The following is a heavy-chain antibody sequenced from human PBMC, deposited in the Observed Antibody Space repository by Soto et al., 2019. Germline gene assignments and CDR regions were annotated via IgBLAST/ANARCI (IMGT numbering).Heavy chain of an antibody. V-gene: IGHV3-30*18. CDR1: GFTFSSYD. J-gene: IGHJ6*02. D-gene: IGHD1-20*01. CDR3: AKVYDAHYYYYYGMDV. CDR2: ISYGRSNK. Sequence: QVQLVESGGGVVQPGRSLRLSCAASGFTFSSYDMHWVRQAPGKGLEWVAVISYGRSNKYYADSVKGRFTISRANSKNTLYLQMNSLRAEDTAVYYCAKVYDAHYYYYYGMDVWGQGTTVTVSS.